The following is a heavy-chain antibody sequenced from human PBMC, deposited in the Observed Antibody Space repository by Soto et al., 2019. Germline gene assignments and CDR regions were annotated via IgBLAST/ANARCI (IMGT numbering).Heavy chain of an antibody. V-gene: IGHV3-23*01. J-gene: IGHJ3*02. Sequence: QPGGSLRLSCAASGFTFSSYAMSWVRQAPGKGLEWVSAISGSGGSTYYADSVKGRFTISRDNSKNTLYLQMNSLRAEDTAVYYCAKVRKYYYESSGYWGDAFDIWGQGTMVTVSS. D-gene: IGHD3-22*01. CDR1: GFTFSSYA. CDR3: AKVRKYYYESSGYWGDAFDI. CDR2: ISGSGGST.